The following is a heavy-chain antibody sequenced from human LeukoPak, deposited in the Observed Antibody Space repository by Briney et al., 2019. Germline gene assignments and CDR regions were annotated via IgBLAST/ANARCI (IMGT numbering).Heavy chain of an antibody. D-gene: IGHD3-22*01. CDR3: AKSNGYVLIDI. J-gene: IGHJ3*02. Sequence: PSETLSLTCTVSGYSISSGFYWGWIRQPPGQALEWIGNIFYSGSTYYSPSLKSRVTISLDTSRNQFSLKLNSVTAADTAVYYCAKSNGYVLIDIWGQGTMVTVSS. CDR2: IFYSGST. V-gene: IGHV4-38-2*02. CDR1: GYSISSGFY.